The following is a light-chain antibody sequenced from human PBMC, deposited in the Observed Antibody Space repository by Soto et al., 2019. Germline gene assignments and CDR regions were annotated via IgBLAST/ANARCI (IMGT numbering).Light chain of an antibody. CDR3: QQYGSSPWT. J-gene: IGKJ2*01. V-gene: IGKV3D-20*01. CDR1: QSVSNSY. CDR2: DAS. Sequence: EMVLTQSPATLSLSPGERATLSCGASQSVSNSYLAWYQQKPGLAPRLLIYDASSTATGIPDRFSGSGSGTECTLTLSRLEPEDFAVYYCQQYGSSPWTFGQGTKLEIK.